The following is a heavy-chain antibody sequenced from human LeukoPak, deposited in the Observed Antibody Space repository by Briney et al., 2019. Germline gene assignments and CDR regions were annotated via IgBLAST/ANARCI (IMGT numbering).Heavy chain of an antibody. CDR1: GDSVSSNSAA. CDR3: AREYCSSTSCQNWFDP. V-gene: IGHV6-1*01. J-gene: IGHJ5*02. Sequence: SQTLSLTCAISGDSVSSNSAAWNWIRQPPSRGLEWLGRTYYRSKWYNDYAVSVKSRITINPDTSKNQFSLQLNSVTPEDTAVYYCAREYCSSTSCQNWFDPWGQGTLVTVSS. D-gene: IGHD2-2*01. CDR2: TYYRSKWYN.